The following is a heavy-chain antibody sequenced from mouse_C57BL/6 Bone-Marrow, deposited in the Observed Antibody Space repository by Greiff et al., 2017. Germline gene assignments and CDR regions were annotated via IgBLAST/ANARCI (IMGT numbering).Heavy chain of an antibody. CDR1: GYTFTSYW. D-gene: IGHD2-5*01. V-gene: IGHV1-55*01. Sequence: QVQLQQSGAELVKPGASVKMSCKASGYTFTSYWITWVKQRPGQGLEWIGDIYPGSGSTNYNEKFKSKATLTVDTASSTAYMQLSSLTSEDSAVYYCARPYYSNYWYCDVWGTGTTVTVSS. J-gene: IGHJ1*03. CDR2: IYPGSGST. CDR3: ARPYYSNYWYCDV.